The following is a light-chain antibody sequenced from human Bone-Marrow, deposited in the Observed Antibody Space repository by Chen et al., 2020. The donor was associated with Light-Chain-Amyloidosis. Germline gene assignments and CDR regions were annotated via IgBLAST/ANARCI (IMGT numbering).Light chain of an antibody. CDR2: VSS. CDR1: QTISSNY. CDR3: QQYGTSPLT. V-gene: IGKV3-20*01. Sequence: EIVLTQSPGTLSLSPGEGANLSCRASQTISSNYLTWYQQKSGQAPRLLIYVSSSRATGIPDRFTGSGSGTDFTLTINRLEPEDFAMYYCQQYGTSPLTFGGGTKVEIK. J-gene: IGKJ4*01.